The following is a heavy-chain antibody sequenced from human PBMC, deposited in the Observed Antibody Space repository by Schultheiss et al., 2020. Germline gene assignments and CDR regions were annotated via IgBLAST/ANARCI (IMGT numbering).Heavy chain of an antibody. D-gene: IGHD6-13*01. Sequence: GGSLRLSCAASGFTFSSYGMHWVRQAPGKGLEWVAVISYTGGNIYYADSVKGRFTISRDNSKNTLYLQMNSLRAEDTAVYYCARGGRQLAHLHWHYYYGMDVWGQGTTVTVSS. CDR2: ISYTGGNI. CDR1: GFTFSSYG. CDR3: ARGGRQLAHLHWHYYYGMDV. J-gene: IGHJ6*02. V-gene: IGHV3-30*03.